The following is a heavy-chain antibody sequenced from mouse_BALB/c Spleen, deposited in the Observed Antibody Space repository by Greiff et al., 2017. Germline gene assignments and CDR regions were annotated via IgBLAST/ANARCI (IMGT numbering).Heavy chain of an antibody. CDR2: ISSGSITI. CDR3: AIWVYGNFYAMDY. D-gene: IGHD2-1*01. CDR1: GFTFSSFG. Sequence: EVKLMESGGGLVQPGGSRKLSCAASGFTFSSFGMHWVRQAPEKGLEWVAYISSGSITIYYADTVKGRFTISRDNPKNTLFLQMTSLRSEDTAMYYCAIWVYGNFYAMDYWGQGTSVTVSS. J-gene: IGHJ4*01. V-gene: IGHV5-17*02.